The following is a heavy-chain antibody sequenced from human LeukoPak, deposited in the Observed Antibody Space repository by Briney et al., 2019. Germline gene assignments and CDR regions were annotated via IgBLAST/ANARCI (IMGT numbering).Heavy chain of an antibody. V-gene: IGHV4-30-2*01. J-gene: IGHJ3*02. CDR2: IYHSGST. Sequence: TLSLTCAVPGGSISSGGYSWSWIRQPPGKGLEWIGYIYHSGSTYYNPSLKSRVTISVDRSKNQFSLKLSSVTAADTAVYYCASYDSSGSDAFDIWGQGTMVTVSS. CDR1: GGSISSGGYS. CDR3: ASYDSSGSDAFDI. D-gene: IGHD3-22*01.